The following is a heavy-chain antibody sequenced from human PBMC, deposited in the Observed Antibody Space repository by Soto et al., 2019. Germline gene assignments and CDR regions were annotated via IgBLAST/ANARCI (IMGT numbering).Heavy chain of an antibody. CDR2: IYWDDDK. Sequence: QITLNESGPTLVKPTQTLTLTCSFSGFSLSTTGVAVGWIRQPPGKALECLVLIYWDDDKRYSPSLKSRLTSTRDTSKNQVVLTMTDMDPVDTATYYCAHRVDYRGSWNTGYFDYWGQGTLVTVSS. V-gene: IGHV2-5*02. D-gene: IGHD2-15*01. CDR3: AHRVDYRGSWNTGYFDY. J-gene: IGHJ4*02. CDR1: GFSLSTTGVA.